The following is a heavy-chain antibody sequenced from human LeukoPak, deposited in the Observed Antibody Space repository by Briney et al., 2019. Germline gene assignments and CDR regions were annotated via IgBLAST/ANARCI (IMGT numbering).Heavy chain of an antibody. CDR2: ISGGGERT. CDR3: GKGGGHYSSGPEFDP. Sequence: GGSLRLSCAVSGIVFSTTAMNWARQSPGRALEWVSAISGGGERTFYAHSEKGRFTLHRDNSKLILYLQQNSLRVDHTVIYFCGKGGGHYSSGPEFDPRGQGALVTVSS. D-gene: IGHD3-22*01. J-gene: IGHJ5*02. V-gene: IGHV3-23*01. CDR1: GIVFSTTA.